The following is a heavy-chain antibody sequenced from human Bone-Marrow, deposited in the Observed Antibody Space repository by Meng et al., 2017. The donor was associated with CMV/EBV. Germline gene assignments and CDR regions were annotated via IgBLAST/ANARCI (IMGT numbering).Heavy chain of an antibody. D-gene: IGHD6-13*01. Sequence: SETLSLTCAVYGGSFSGYYWSWIRQPPGKGLEWIGKINHSGSTNYNPSLKSRVTISVDTSKNQFSLKLSSVTAADTAVYYCARTIAAAGTGTFDYWGQGTLVTFSS. J-gene: IGHJ4*02. CDR1: GGSFSGYY. V-gene: IGHV4-34*01. CDR3: ARTIAAAGTGTFDY. CDR2: INHSGST.